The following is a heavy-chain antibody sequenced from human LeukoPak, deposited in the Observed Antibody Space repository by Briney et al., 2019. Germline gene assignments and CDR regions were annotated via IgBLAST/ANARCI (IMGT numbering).Heavy chain of an antibody. V-gene: IGHV1-69*01. CDR2: IIPIFGTA. CDR1: GGTFSSYA. CDR3: ARPLGDPARTAFDL. Sequence: ASVKVSCKASGGTFSSYAISWVRQAPGQGLEWMGGIIPIFGTANYAQKFQGRVTITADESTSTAYMELSSLRSEDTAVYYCARPLGDPARTAFDLWGQGTMVTVSS. J-gene: IGHJ3*01. D-gene: IGHD3-16*01.